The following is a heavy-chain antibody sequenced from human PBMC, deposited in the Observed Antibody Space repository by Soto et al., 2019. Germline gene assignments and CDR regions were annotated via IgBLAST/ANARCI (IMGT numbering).Heavy chain of an antibody. Sequence: ASVKVSCKASGYNFVAYYMHWVRQAPGQGLEWMGWINPSSGATNFAERFQGRVTMTSDTSISTFYMEIKRLNSDDTAVYFCAKGRQYGDYGYNFDYWGQGTLVTVSS. J-gene: IGHJ4*02. CDR2: INPSSGAT. V-gene: IGHV1-2*02. CDR3: AKGRQYGDYGYNFDY. CDR1: GYNFVAYY. D-gene: IGHD2-21*02.